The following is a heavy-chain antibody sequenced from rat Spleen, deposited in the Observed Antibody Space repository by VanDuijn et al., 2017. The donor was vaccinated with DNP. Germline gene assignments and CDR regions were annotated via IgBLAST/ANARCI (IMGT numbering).Heavy chain of an antibody. Sequence: EVQLVESGGGLVQPGRSLKPSCAASGLSFSNYGMHWIRQAPTKGLEWVATISTSGGSTNYGDSVKGRFTISRDIAKSTLYLQMNSLRAEDMATYYCTRDLHFGYNYAFDYWGQGVMVSVSS. CDR1: GLSFSNYG. CDR2: ISTSGGST. J-gene: IGHJ2*01. CDR3: TRDLHFGYNYAFDY. V-gene: IGHV5-19*01. D-gene: IGHD1-4*01.